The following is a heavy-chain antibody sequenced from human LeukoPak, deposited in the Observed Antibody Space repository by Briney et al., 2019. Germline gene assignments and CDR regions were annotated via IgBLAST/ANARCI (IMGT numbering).Heavy chain of an antibody. J-gene: IGHJ4*02. CDR1: GFTFSSYS. D-gene: IGHD2-2*02. CDR2: ITSGGTYI. Sequence: GGSLGLSCAASGFTFSSYSMNWVRQAPGKGLEWVSSITSGGTYIYYADSVKGRFTISTDNAKNSLYLQMNSLRAEDTAVYYCARGDYTTVFDYWGQGALVTVSS. V-gene: IGHV3-21*01. CDR3: ARGDYTTVFDY.